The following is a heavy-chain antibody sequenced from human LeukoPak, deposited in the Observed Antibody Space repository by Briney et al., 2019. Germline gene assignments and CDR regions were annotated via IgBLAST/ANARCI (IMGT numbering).Heavy chain of an antibody. CDR1: GFTFSSYG. J-gene: IGHJ5*02. Sequence: GGSLRLSCAASGFTFSSYGMHWVRQAPGKGLEWVAFIRYDGSNKYYADSVKGRFTISRDNARNSLYLQMNTLRAEDTAVYSCARGADGVSSNSRGWFDPWGQGTLVTVSS. CDR3: ARGADGVSSNSRGWFDP. D-gene: IGHD2-15*01. V-gene: IGHV3-30*02. CDR2: IRYDGSNK.